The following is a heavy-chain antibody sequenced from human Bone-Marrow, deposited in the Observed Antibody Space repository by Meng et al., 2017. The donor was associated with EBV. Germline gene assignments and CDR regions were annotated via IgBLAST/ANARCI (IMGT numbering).Heavy chain of an antibody. CDR2: LIPMSGAP. Sequence: QVEVAESGAEGKKPGASVKVSCKPSGGPFSSDAISWVRQAPGQGLVWLGGLIPMSGAPYYAQNFQGRVTITADESTSTHYMELSNLRSEDTAMYYCASESGRGFTPDYWGQGTLVTVSS. J-gene: IGHJ4*02. CDR1: GGPFSSDA. V-gene: IGHV1-69*01. D-gene: IGHD3-10*01. CDR3: ASESGRGFTPDY.